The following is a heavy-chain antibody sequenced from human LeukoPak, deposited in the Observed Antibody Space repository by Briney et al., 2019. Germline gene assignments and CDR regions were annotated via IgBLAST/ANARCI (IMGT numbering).Heavy chain of an antibody. V-gene: IGHV1-69*13. CDR2: IIPIFGTA. D-gene: IGHD2-15*01. CDR3: ARDPNCSGGSCYSGKPEDY. CDR1: GGTFSSLT. J-gene: IGHJ4*02. Sequence: ASVKVSCKASGGTFSSLTISWVRQAPGQGLEWMGGIIPIFGTANYAQKFQGRVTITADESTSTAYMELSSLRSEDTAVYYCARDPNCSGGSCYSGKPEDYWGQGTLVTVSS.